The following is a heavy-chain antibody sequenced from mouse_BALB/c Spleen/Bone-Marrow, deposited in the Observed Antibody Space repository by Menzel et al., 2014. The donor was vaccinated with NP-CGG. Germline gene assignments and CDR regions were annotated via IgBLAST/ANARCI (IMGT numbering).Heavy chain of an antibody. D-gene: IGHD1-2*01. CDR1: GFDFSRYW. V-gene: IGHV4-1*02. CDR2: INPDSNTI. Sequence: EVKLVESGGGLVQPGGSLKLSCAASGFDFSRYWMSWVRQAPGKGLEWIGEINPDSNTINYTPSLKDKFIISRDNAKNTLYLQMSKVRSEGTVLYYCARLGYYGSSVYWGQGTLVTVSA. CDR3: ARLGYYGSSVY. J-gene: IGHJ3*01.